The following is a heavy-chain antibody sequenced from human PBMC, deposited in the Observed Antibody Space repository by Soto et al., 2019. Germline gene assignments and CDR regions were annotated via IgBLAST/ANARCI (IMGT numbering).Heavy chain of an antibody. CDR1: GGSISSNY. CDR3: ASFPIFGVVIVDY. D-gene: IGHD3-3*01. J-gene: IGHJ4*02. Sequence: PSETLSLTCTVSGGSISSNYWSWIWQPPGKGLEWIGYIHYSGSTNYNPSLKSRVTISVDTSKNQFSLKLSSVTAADTAVYYCASFPIFGVVIVDYWGQGTLVTVSS. CDR2: IHYSGST. V-gene: IGHV4-59*08.